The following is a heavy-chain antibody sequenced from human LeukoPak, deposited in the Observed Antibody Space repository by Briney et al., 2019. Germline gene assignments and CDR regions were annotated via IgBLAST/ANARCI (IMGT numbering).Heavy chain of an antibody. CDR1: GGSFSDYY. Sequence: SETLSLTCAVYGGSFSDYYWSWLRQPPGKGLEWVGEINHSGKTNYNPYLKRRVTVSVNTSKNQFSLKLDSLPAADTAVYYAAKTVGIVVIPGFHDDAYFDNWGQGTLVTVSS. V-gene: IGHV4-34*01. CDR2: INHSGKT. D-gene: IGHD2-2*01. CDR3: AKTVGIVVIPGFHDDAYFDN. J-gene: IGHJ4*02.